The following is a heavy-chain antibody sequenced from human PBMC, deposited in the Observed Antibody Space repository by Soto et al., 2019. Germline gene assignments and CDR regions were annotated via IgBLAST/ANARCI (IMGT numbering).Heavy chain of an antibody. V-gene: IGHV1-46*01. CDR2: INPSGGST. J-gene: IGHJ6*02. Sequence: QVQLVQSGAEVKKPGASVKVSCKASGYTFTSYYMHWVRQAPGQGLEWMGIINPSGGSTSYAQKFQGRATMTRDTSTSTVYMELSSLRSEDTAVYYCARTRQRSGYYKPYYYYYGMDVWGQGTTVTVSS. D-gene: IGHD3-3*01. CDR3: ARTRQRSGYYKPYYYYYGMDV. CDR1: GYTFTSYY.